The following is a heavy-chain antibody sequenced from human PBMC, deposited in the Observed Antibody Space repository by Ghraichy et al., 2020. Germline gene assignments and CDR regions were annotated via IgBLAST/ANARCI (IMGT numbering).Heavy chain of an antibody. V-gene: IGHV1-18*01. CDR3: ARDTGITLLRGMDF. J-gene: IGHJ4*02. CDR2: ISVYNGYT. Sequence: ASVKVSCKASGYTFASYGFSWLRQAPGQGLEWMGWISVYNGYTNYAERLQGRVTMTTDTSTNTAYMELNSLRSDDTAVYYCARDTGITLLRGMDFWGQGTIVTVSS. CDR1: GYTFASYG. D-gene: IGHD3-10*01.